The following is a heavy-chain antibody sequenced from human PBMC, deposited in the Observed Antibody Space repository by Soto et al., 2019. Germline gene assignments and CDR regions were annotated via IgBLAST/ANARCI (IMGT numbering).Heavy chain of an antibody. D-gene: IGHD3-3*01. CDR1: GYTFTSYA. J-gene: IGHJ4*02. Sequence: QVQLVQSGAEVKKPRASVKVSFKASGYTFTSYAMHWVRQAPGQRLEWMGWINAGNGNTKYSQKFQGRVTITRDTSVRTAYMELSSLRSEGTAVYYCARLNGYDFWSGYQQTFDYWGQGTLVTVSS. V-gene: IGHV1-3*01. CDR2: INAGNGNT. CDR3: ARLNGYDFWSGYQQTFDY.